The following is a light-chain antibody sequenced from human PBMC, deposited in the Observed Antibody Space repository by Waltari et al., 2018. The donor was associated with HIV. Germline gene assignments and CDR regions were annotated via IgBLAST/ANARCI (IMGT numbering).Light chain of an antibody. CDR2: EVN. V-gene: IGLV2-14*01. CDR1: VGVYDY. Sequence: QSALTQPASVSGSPGQSITISCVGVYDYVSWYQQHPGKAPKLMIFEVNYRPSVVSNRFSGSKSGTTASLTISGLQADDEADYYCSSYGSTVTSYVFGTGTRVNVL. CDR3: SSYGSTVTSYV. J-gene: IGLJ1*01.